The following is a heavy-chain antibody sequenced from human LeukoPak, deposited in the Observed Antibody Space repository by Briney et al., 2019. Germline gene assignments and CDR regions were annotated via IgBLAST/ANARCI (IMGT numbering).Heavy chain of an antibody. D-gene: IGHD3-16*01. J-gene: IGHJ6*03. Sequence: SETLSLTCEVSNYPITSDYNWVWIRQPPGQGLEWIGQIFHSGIAHYNPSLKSRVTMSVDTSRSQFSVNLNSVTAADTAVYYCARAGFGTAYNRFYYYMDVWGKGTTVTVSS. CDR1: NYPITSDYN. V-gene: IGHV4-38-2*01. CDR3: ARAGFGTAYNRFYYYMDV. CDR2: IFHSGIA.